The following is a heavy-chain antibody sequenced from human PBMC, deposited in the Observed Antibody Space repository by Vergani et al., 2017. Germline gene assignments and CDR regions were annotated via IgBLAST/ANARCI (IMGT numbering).Heavy chain of an antibody. CDR1: GFTFSSYA. D-gene: IGHD6-19*01. CDR3: ARIAVAAKGAFDI. CDR2: ISGSGGST. V-gene: IGHV3-23*01. Sequence: EVQLLESGGGLVQPGGSLRLSCAASGFTFSSYAMSWVRQAPGKGLEWVSAISGSGGSTYYADSVKGRFPISRDNSKNTLYLQMNSLRAEDTAVYYCARIAVAAKGAFDIWGQGTMVTVSS. J-gene: IGHJ3*02.